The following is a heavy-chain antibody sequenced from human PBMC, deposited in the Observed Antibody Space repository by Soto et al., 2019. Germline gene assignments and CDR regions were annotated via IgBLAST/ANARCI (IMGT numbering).Heavy chain of an antibody. D-gene: IGHD2-2*01. V-gene: IGHV3-11*05. CDR2: ISSSSSYT. CDR3: ARDEGDIVVVPAATPALGGYGMDV. Sequence: GALRLSCAASGFTFSDYYMSWIRQAPGKGLEWVSYISSSSSYTNYADSVKGRFTISRDNAKNSLYLQMNSLRAEDTAVYYCARDEGDIVVVPAATPALGGYGMDVWGQGTTVTVSS. J-gene: IGHJ6*02. CDR1: GFTFSDYY.